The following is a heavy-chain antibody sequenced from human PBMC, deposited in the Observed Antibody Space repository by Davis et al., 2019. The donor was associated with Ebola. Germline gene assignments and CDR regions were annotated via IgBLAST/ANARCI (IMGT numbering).Heavy chain of an antibody. CDR1: GFTVSSNY. D-gene: IGHD6-13*01. V-gene: IGHV3-53*04. CDR2: IYSGGST. Sequence: GGSLRLSCAASGFTVSSNYMSWVRQAPGKGLEWVSVIYSGGSTYYADSVKGRFTISRHNSKNTLYLQMNSLRAEDTAVYYCARVMMDSSSWTYYYYGMDVWGQGTTVTVSS. CDR3: ARVMMDSSSWTYYYYGMDV. J-gene: IGHJ6*02.